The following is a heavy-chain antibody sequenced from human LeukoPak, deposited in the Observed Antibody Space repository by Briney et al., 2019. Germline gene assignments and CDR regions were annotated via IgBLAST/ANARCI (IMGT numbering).Heavy chain of an antibody. CDR1: GFSFSNSS. J-gene: IGHJ6*02. CDR2: IVVGRGHT. D-gene: IGHD6-19*01. Sequence: AVKVSCKASGFSFSNSSMQWVRQARGQRLEWIGWIVVGRGHTDYAQKFQERVTITRDLSTNTVYMELSRLRAEDTAVYYCASDRGRGWYDVKHNYYYGMDVWGQGTTVTLSS. V-gene: IGHV1-58*02. CDR3: ASDRGRGWYDVKHNYYYGMDV.